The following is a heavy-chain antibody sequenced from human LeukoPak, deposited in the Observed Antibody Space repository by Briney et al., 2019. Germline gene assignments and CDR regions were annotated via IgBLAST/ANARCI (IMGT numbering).Heavy chain of an antibody. Sequence: AASVKVSCKTSGYTFTNYDINWVRQATGQGLEWLGWMNPNSGNTGYAQKFQGRVTITRNTSISTAYMELSSLRSEDTAVYYCARDRRITIFGVVIIGAFDIWGQGTMVTVSS. J-gene: IGHJ3*02. V-gene: IGHV1-8*01. CDR2: MNPNSGNT. D-gene: IGHD3-3*01. CDR3: ARDRRITIFGVVIIGAFDI. CDR1: GYTFTNYD.